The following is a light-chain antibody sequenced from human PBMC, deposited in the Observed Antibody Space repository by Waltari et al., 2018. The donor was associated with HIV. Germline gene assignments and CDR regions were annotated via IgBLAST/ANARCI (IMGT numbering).Light chain of an antibody. CDR3: SAWDDSLRATV. J-gene: IGLJ1*01. CDR1: FPNIGATT. Sequence: QSVMSHPPSASGTPGHKVTISCSGSFPNIGATTANWYQQYPGTAPRLLIYGHNQQPSGVPDRFSGSRSGTAASLTIRGLQSEDEADYYCSAWDDSLRATVFGTGTRVTVL. V-gene: IGLV1-44*01. CDR2: GHN.